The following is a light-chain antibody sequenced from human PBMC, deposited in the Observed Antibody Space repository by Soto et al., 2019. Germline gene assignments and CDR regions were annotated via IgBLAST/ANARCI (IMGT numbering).Light chain of an antibody. Sequence: DIQLTQSPASVSAAVGDRINISCRASQPIKTWLAWYQQKPGKGPKLLIYTASTLETGVPSRFSGCGSGTDFTLTISSLQPEDAAISSCQQAASFPFTFGPGAKV. V-gene: IGKV1-12*02. J-gene: IGKJ3*01. CDR3: QQAASFPFT. CDR2: TAS. CDR1: QPIKTW.